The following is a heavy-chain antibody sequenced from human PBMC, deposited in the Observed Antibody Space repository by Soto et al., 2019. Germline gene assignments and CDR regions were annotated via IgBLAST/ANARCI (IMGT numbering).Heavy chain of an antibody. Sequence: GGSLRLSCAASGFTFSSYGMHWVRQAPGKGLEWVAVISYDGSNKYYADSVKGRFTISRDNSKNTLYLQMNSLRAEDTAVYYCAKDAFTYYYDSSAPVSHKYYYYGMDVWGQGTTVTVSS. CDR2: ISYDGSNK. D-gene: IGHD3-22*01. V-gene: IGHV3-30*18. CDR1: GFTFSSYG. CDR3: AKDAFTYYYDSSAPVSHKYYYYGMDV. J-gene: IGHJ6*02.